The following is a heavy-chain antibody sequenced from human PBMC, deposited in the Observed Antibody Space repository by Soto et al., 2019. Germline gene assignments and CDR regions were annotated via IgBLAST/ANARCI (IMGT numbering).Heavy chain of an antibody. D-gene: IGHD3-10*01. Sequence: TLSLTCTVSGASITYGAYSWSWIRQTPGKGLEWIGYINHLETTFYNPSFESRLTLSIDRTKNQFSLNLKSMSAADRAVYFCARGGGFDSFDYWGQGSLGTVSS. V-gene: IGHV4-30-2*01. CDR3: ARGGGFDSFDY. J-gene: IGHJ4*02. CDR1: GASITYGAYS. CDR2: INHLETT.